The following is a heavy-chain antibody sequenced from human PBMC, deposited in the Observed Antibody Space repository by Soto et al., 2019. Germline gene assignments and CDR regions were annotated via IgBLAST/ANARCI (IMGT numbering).Heavy chain of an antibody. CDR3: AKDPLLNYDFWSGYYY. D-gene: IGHD3-3*01. Sequence: GGSLRLSCAASGFTFSSYAMSWVRQAPGKGLEWVSAISGSGGSTYYADSVKGRFTISRDNSKNTLYLQMNSLRAEDTAVYYCAKDPLLNYDFWSGYYYWGQGTLVTVSS. CDR2: ISGSGGST. CDR1: GFTFSSYA. V-gene: IGHV3-23*01. J-gene: IGHJ4*02.